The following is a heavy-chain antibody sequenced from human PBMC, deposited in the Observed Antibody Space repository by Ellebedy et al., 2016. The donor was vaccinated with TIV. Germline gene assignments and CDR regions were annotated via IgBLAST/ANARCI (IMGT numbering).Heavy chain of an antibody. CDR1: GGSISSYY. Sequence: SETLSLTXTVSGGSISSYYWSWIRQHPGKGLEWIGYIYYSGSTYYNPSLKSRVTISVDTSKNQFSLKLSSVTAADTAVYYCARGPQRVKPYSSSWSRSNWYFDLWGRGTLVTVSS. CDR3: ARGPQRVKPYSSSWSRSNWYFDL. CDR2: IYYSGST. V-gene: IGHV4-59*12. D-gene: IGHD6-13*01. J-gene: IGHJ2*01.